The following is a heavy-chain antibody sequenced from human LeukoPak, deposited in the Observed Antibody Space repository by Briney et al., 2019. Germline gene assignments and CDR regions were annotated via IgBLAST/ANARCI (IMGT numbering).Heavy chain of an antibody. CDR1: GGSFSGYY. CDR2: INHSGST. Sequence: SETLSLTCAVYGGSFSGYYWSWIRQPPGKGLEWIGEINHSGSTNYNPSLKSRVTISVDTSKNQFSLKLSSVTAADTAVYYCASEVGKVTTADYWGQGTLVTVSS. J-gene: IGHJ4*02. CDR3: ASEVGKVTTADY. D-gene: IGHD4-11*01. V-gene: IGHV4-34*01.